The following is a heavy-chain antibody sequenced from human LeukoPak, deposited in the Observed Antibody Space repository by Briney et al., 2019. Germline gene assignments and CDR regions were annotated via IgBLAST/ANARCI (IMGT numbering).Heavy chain of an antibody. CDR2: ISVGGDST. CDR3: AKRRESGIGSLYYFDY. V-gene: IGHV3-23*01. CDR1: GFTFRSYA. J-gene: IGHJ4*02. Sequence: AGGSLRLSCAASGFTFRSYAMSWVRQAPGKGLEWVSAISVGGDSTYYADSVKGRFTISRDNSRNTLYLQMNSLRADDTALYYCAKRRESGIGSLYYFDYWGQGTLVTVSS. D-gene: IGHD3-16*01.